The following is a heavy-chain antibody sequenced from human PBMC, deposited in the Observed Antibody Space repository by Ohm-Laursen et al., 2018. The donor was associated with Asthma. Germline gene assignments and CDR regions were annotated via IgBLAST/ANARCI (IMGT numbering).Heavy chain of an antibody. Sequence: SLRLSCAASGYTFRRYSIHWVRQVQGKGLGWVASISTASTFIYYADSVRGRFTTSRDNAKNSVYLQMNSLRAEDTALYYCARIGPEWELPGREYSLHHWGQGTQVTVSS. CDR3: ARIGPEWELPGREYSLHH. V-gene: IGHV3-21*01. D-gene: IGHD1-26*01. CDR2: ISTASTFI. CDR1: GYTFRRYS. J-gene: IGHJ1*01.